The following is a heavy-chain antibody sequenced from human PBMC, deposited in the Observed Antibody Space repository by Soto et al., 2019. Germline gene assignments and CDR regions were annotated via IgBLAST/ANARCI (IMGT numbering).Heavy chain of an antibody. CDR1: GGTFSSYA. J-gene: IGHJ3*02. CDR3: ANSSPGPDCSSTSCPPLDAFDI. Sequence: SVKVSCKASGGTFSSYAISWVRQAPGQGLEWMGGIIPIFGTANYAQKFQGRVTITADKSTSTAYMELSSLRSEDTAVYYCANSSPGPDCSSTSCPPLDAFDIWGQGTMVTVSS. D-gene: IGHD2-2*01. V-gene: IGHV1-69*06. CDR2: IIPIFGTA.